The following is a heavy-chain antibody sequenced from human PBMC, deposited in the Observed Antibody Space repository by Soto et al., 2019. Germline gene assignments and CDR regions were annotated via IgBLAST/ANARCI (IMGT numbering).Heavy chain of an antibody. D-gene: IGHD4-4*01. CDR2: ISYDGSNK. CDR3: AREVPTPGAHDYSNYFDY. J-gene: IGHJ4*02. V-gene: IGHV3-30-3*01. CDR1: GFTFSSYA. Sequence: GGSLRLSCAASGFTFSSYAMHWVRQAPGKGLEWVAVISYDGSNKYYADSVKGRFTISRDNSKNTLYLQMNSLRAEDTAVYYDAREVPTPGAHDYSNYFDYWGQGTLVTVSS.